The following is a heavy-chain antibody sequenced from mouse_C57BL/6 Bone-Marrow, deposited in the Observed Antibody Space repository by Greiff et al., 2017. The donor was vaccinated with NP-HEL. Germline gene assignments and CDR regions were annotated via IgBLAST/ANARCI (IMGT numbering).Heavy chain of an antibody. V-gene: IGHV2-9-1*01. Sequence: QVQLQQSGPGLVAPSQSLSITCTVSGFSLTSYAISWVRQPPGKGLEWLGVIWTGGGTNYNSALKSRLSISKDNSKSQVFLKMNSLQTDDTARYYCARIYYDYAGYYFDYWGQGTTLTVSS. CDR3: ARIYYDYAGYYFDY. CDR1: GFSLTSYA. CDR2: IWTGGGT. D-gene: IGHD2-4*01. J-gene: IGHJ2*01.